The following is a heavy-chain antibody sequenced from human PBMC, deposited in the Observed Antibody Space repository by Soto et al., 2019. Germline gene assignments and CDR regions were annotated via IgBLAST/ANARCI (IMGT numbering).Heavy chain of an antibody. D-gene: IGHD6-13*01. CDR1: GGTFSSYT. Sequence: SVKVSCKASGGTFSSYTISWVRQAPGQGLEWMGRIIPILGIANYAQKFQGRVTITADKSTSTAYMELSSLRSEDTAVYYCARDPSLIAAAGNWFDPWGQGTLVTVSS. CDR3: ARDPSLIAAAGNWFDP. J-gene: IGHJ5*02. V-gene: IGHV1-69*04. CDR2: IIPILGIA.